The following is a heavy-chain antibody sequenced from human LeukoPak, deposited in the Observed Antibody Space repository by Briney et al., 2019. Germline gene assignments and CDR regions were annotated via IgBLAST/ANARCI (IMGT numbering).Heavy chain of an antibody. D-gene: IGHD3-16*02. Sequence: GGSLRLSCAASGFTFSSYEMNWVRQAPGKGLEWVSYISSSGSTIYYADSVKGRFTISRDNSKNTLYLQMNSLRAEDTAVYYCAKDLMITFGGVIVPPLYNWFDPWGQGTLVTVSS. CDR2: ISSSGSTI. CDR1: GFTFSSYE. V-gene: IGHV3-48*03. CDR3: AKDLMITFGGVIVPPLYNWFDP. J-gene: IGHJ5*02.